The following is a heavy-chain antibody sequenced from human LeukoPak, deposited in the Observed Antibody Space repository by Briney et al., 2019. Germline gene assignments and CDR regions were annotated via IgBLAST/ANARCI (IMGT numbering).Heavy chain of an antibody. CDR3: AGGDILTGYWFFDY. D-gene: IGHD3-9*01. Sequence: SETLSLTCTVSGGSSSSYYWSWIRQPPGKGLEWIGYIYYSGSTNYNPSLKSRVTISVGTSKNQFSLKLSSVTAADTAVYYCAGGDILTGYWFFDYWGQGTLVTVSS. CDR1: GGSSSSYY. CDR2: IYYSGST. J-gene: IGHJ4*02. V-gene: IGHV4-59*01.